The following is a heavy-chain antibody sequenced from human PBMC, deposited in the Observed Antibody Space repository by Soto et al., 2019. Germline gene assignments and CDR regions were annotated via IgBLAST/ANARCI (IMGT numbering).Heavy chain of an antibody. CDR2: MNPKSGDA. D-gene: IGHD2-15*01. CDR1: GYTFTSND. Sequence: ASVKVSCKASGYTFTSNDIYWLRQAPGQGPEWMGWMNPKSGDARYAQKFQDRLIMTRDTSITTAYMELTSLTSEDTAVYYCARGRPGGGLKRRRFDPLGQGTLVTVSS. J-gene: IGHJ5*02. CDR3: ARGRPGGGLKRRRFDP. V-gene: IGHV1-8*01.